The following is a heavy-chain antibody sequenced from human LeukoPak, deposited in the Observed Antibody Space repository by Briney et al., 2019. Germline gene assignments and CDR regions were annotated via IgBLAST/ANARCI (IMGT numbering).Heavy chain of an antibody. CDR3: AGEGSSSSPPVDYYYYMDV. V-gene: IGHV4-34*01. J-gene: IGHJ6*03. D-gene: IGHD6-6*01. CDR1: GGSFSGYY. CDR2: INHSGST. Sequence: SETLSLTCAVYGGSFSGYYWTWIRQTPGRGLEWIGEINHSGSTNSNPSLKSRVTMSVDTSKNQFSLKLSSVTAADTAVYYCAGEGSSSSPPVDYYYYMDVWGKGTTVTVSS.